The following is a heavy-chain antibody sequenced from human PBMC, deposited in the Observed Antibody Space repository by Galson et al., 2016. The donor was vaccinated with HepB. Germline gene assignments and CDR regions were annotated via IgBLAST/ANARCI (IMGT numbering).Heavy chain of an antibody. J-gene: IGHJ2*01. Sequence: QSGAEVKKPGESLKISCWGSGYSLTDYWIGWVRQMPGKGLEWMGITYPGDSDTRYSPSFQGEVTISADKPISTAYLQWSSLKASDTAMYYCVRLYGDYPNWYFDLWGRGTLVTVSS. D-gene: IGHD4-17*01. CDR3: VRLYGDYPNWYFDL. CDR1: GYSLTDYW. CDR2: TYPGDSDT. V-gene: IGHV5-51*01.